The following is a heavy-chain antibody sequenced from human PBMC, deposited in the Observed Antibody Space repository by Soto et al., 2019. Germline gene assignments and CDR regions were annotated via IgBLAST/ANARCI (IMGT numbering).Heavy chain of an antibody. CDR2: IYPGDSDT. CDR1: GYTFTNNW. V-gene: IGHV5-51*01. J-gene: IGHJ6*02. Sequence: GESLKISCKGSGYTFTNNWVGWVRQMPGKGLEWMGIIYPGDSDTRYSPSFQGQVTISVDKSIATAYLQWSSLKASDTAMYYCARRSEYRYGSGKYYGLDVWGQGTTVTVS. CDR3: ARRSEYRYGSGKYYGLDV. D-gene: IGHD3-10*01.